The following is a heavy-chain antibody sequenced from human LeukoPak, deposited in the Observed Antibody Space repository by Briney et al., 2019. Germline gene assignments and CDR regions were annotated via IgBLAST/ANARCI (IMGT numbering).Heavy chain of an antibody. CDR3: ARAANIAARDWFDP. Sequence: GGTLRLSCAASGFTFSDYYMSWIRHAPGKGLEWVSYISSSGSTIYYADSVKGRFTISRDNAKNSLYLQMNSLRAEDTAVYYCARAANIAARDWFDPWGQGTLVTVSS. V-gene: IGHV3-11*01. J-gene: IGHJ5*02. CDR2: ISSSGSTI. CDR1: GFTFSDYY. D-gene: IGHD6-6*01.